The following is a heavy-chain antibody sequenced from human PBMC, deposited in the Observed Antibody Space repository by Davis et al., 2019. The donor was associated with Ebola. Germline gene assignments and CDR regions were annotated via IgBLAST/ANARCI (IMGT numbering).Heavy chain of an antibody. D-gene: IGHD3-16*01. V-gene: IGHV3-11*01. CDR3: ARDRQGGYYYYYGMDV. Sequence: GESLKISCAASGFTFSDYYMSWIRQAPGKGLEWVSYISSSGSTIYYADSVKGRFTISRDNAKNSLYLQMNSLRAEDTAVYYCARDRQGGYYYYYGMDVWGQGTTVTVSS. J-gene: IGHJ6*02. CDR1: GFTFSDYY. CDR2: ISSSGSTI.